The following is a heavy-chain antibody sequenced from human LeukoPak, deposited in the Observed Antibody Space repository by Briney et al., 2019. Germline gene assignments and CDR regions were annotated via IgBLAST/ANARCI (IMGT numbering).Heavy chain of an antibody. Sequence: PGGSLRLPCVASGFTFSSYDMDWVRKAPGKGLEWVAFIRFDGRNRYYGDSVKGRFTISRDNSKNTLYLQMNSLRIEDTAVYYCVGDFDFWGQGTLVTVSS. CDR1: GFTFSSYD. V-gene: IGHV3-30*02. CDR2: IRFDGRNR. J-gene: IGHJ4*02. CDR3: VGDFDF.